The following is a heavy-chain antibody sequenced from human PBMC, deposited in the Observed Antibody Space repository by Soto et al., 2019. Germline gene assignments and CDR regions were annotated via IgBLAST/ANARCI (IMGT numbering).Heavy chain of an antibody. CDR2: ITGDTHEA. J-gene: IGHJ4*02. CDR1: GYTFDRYA. Sequence: QVQLVQSGAEVKKPGASVTVSCKASGYTFDRYAMSWLRQAPGPGLEWMGWITGDTHEATYAQKLQVRVSLPRDRFTTTASMERRSLRYGDRAVYYCARGRPTDHWGQGTLVPVSS. V-gene: IGHV1-18*01. CDR3: ARGRPTDH.